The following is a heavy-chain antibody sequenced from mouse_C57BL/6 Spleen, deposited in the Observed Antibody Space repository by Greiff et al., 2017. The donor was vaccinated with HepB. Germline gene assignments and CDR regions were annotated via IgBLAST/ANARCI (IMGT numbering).Heavy chain of an antibody. J-gene: IGHJ1*03. CDR3: ARGWDGYFDV. CDR2: INPSTGGT. Sequence: VQLKQSGPELVKPGASVKISCKASGYSFTGYYMNWVKQSPEKSLEWIGEINPSTGGTTYNQKFKAKATLTVDKSSSTAYMQLKSLTSEDSAVYYCARGWDGYFDVWGTGTTVTVSS. CDR1: GYSFTGYY. D-gene: IGHD4-1*01. V-gene: IGHV1-42*01.